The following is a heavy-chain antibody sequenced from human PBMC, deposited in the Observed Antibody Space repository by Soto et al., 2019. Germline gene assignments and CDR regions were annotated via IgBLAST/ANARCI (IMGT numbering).Heavy chain of an antibody. CDR1: GYTFTSYG. J-gene: IGHJ6*02. Sequence: ASVKVSCKASGYTFTSYGISSVRQAPGQGLEWMGWISAYNGNTNYAQKLQGRVTMPTETSTSTAYMELRSLRSDDTAVYYCARDRGIAVAGKNLYYYYYGMDVWGQGTTVTVSS. D-gene: IGHD6-19*01. V-gene: IGHV1-18*01. CDR3: ARDRGIAVAGKNLYYYYYGMDV. CDR2: ISAYNGNT.